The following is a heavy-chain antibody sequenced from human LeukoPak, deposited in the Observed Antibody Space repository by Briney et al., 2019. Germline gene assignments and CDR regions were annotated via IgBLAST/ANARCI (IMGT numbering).Heavy chain of an antibody. V-gene: IGHV3-23*01. CDR1: GFTFSTSA. CDR3: AKAFSSGGIPAHDAFDI. CDR2: ISGTSGKT. Sequence: GGSLRLSRAASGFTFSTSAMSWVRQAPGQGPVWLSAISGTSGKTYYADSVRGRFTNPRDNSRNTLSLLMNSLRAEDTALDYCAKAFSSGGIPAHDAFDIWGQGTLVTVSS. D-gene: IGHD1-14*01. J-gene: IGHJ3*02.